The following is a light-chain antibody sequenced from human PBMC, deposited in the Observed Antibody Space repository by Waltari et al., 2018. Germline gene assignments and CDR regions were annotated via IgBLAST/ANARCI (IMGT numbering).Light chain of an antibody. CDR1: QTVLNSY. CDR2: ATS. J-gene: IGKJ2*01. Sequence: EILLTQFPGTLSLSPGERATLSCRASQTVLNSYLAWYKQKPGQAPRLLLYATSTRAPGIPDRFSGSESGADFILTISRLEPEDFAVYFCQHYASSLYTFGQGTKLEIK. V-gene: IGKV3-20*01. CDR3: QHYASSLYT.